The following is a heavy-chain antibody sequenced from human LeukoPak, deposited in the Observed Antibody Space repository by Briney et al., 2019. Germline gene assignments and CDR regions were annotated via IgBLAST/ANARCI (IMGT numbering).Heavy chain of an antibody. J-gene: IGHJ4*02. D-gene: IGHD1-7*01. Sequence: GGSLRLSCAASGFTFSSSAMSWVRQAPGKGLEWVSAISGSGGSTYYADSVKGRFTISRDNSKNTLYLQMNSLRAEDTAVYYCAKEGKTRNWNYYQAKAVYWGQGTLVTVSA. CDR2: ISGSGGST. V-gene: IGHV3-23*01. CDR3: AKEGKTRNWNYYQAKAVY. CDR1: GFTFSSSA.